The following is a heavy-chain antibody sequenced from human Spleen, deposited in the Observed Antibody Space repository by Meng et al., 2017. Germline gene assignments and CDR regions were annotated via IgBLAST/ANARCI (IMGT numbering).Heavy chain of an antibody. J-gene: IGHJ3*02. CDR2: IKQDGREK. CDR3: ARFSRSYSILDAFDI. Sequence: GESLKISCAVSGITFSRNSMSWVRQAPGKGLEWVANIKQDGREKYYVDSVKGRFTISRDNAKNSLYLQMNSLRAEDTAVYYCARFSRSYSILDAFDIWGQGTMVTVSS. CDR1: GITFSRNS. D-gene: IGHD1-26*01. V-gene: IGHV3-7*01.